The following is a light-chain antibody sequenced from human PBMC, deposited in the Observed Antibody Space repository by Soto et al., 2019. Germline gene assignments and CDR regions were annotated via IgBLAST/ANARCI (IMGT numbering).Light chain of an antibody. Sequence: EIVLTQSPATLSVSPGERATLSCRASQSVRSNLAWYQQKPGQAPRLFIFGASTRATNISARFTGSGSGTDFTLTISSLQPEDFATYYCQQSYSTPQTFGQGTKVDIK. CDR2: GAS. CDR1: QSVRSN. CDR3: QQSYSTPQT. J-gene: IGKJ1*01. V-gene: IGKV3-15*01.